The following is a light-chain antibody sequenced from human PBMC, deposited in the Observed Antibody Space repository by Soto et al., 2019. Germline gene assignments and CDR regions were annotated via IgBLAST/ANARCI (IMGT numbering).Light chain of an antibody. CDR1: TSDIGSNT. Sequence: QPVLTQPPSASGTPGQKITISCSGSTSDIGSNTVNWYQQVPGTAPKLIIYANNQRPSGVPDRFSGSKSGTSASLAISGLQSEDEADNYCEAWDDSLNGPVFGGGTQLTVL. CDR2: ANN. V-gene: IGLV1-44*01. CDR3: EAWDDSLNGPV. J-gene: IGLJ3*02.